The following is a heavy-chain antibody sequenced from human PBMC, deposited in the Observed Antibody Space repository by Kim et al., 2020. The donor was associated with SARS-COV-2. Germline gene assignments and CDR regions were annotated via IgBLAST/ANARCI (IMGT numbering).Heavy chain of an antibody. D-gene: IGHD2-8*01. Sequence: GGSLRLSCAGSGFTLSSYAMHWVRQAPGKGLEWVAAMWADGEDKSYADSVKGRFTISRDKSKNTLDLQMNSLRVEDTAVYYCAREWSALEYWGQGTLVAGSS. V-gene: IGHV3-33*01. J-gene: IGHJ4*02. CDR3: AREWSALEY. CDR1: GFTLSSYA. CDR2: MWADGEDK.